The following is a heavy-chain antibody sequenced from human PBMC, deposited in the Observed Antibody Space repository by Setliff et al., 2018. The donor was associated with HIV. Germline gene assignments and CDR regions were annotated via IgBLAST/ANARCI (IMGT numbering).Heavy chain of an antibody. CDR2: INHSGST. D-gene: IGHD1-1*01. CDR3: ARNSQKGIQPLLLAS. J-gene: IGHJ4*02. Sequence: SETLSLTCAVYGGSFSGYYWSWIRQPPGKGLEWIGEINHSGSTNYNTSFRSRVTISVDTSKNQFSLMLDSVTAADTAVYYCARNSQKGIQPLLLASWGPGTLVTVSS. V-gene: IGHV4-34*01. CDR1: GGSFSGYY.